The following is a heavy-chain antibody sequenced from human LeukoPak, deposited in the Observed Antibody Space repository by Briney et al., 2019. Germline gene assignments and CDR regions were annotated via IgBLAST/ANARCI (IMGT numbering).Heavy chain of an antibody. J-gene: IGHJ4*02. CDR1: GGSISSYY. CDR2: IYYSGST. Sequence: SETLSLTCTVSGGSISSYYWSWIRQPPGKGLEWIGYIYYSGSTNYNPSLKSRVTISVDTSKNQFSLKLSSVTAADTAVYYCARVPGSGSYYPFDYWGQGTLVTVSS. D-gene: IGHD3-10*01. CDR3: ARVPGSGSYYPFDY. V-gene: IGHV4-59*01.